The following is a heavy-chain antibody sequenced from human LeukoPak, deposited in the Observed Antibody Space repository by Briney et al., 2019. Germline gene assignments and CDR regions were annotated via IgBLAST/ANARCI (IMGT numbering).Heavy chain of an antibody. D-gene: IGHD1-1*01. CDR3: ARDAARTTTPGGPDY. CDR1: GYTFVSYG. J-gene: IGHJ4*02. Sequence: ASVKVSCKASGYTFVSYGISGVLQAPAQGGEGMGWISGYNHDTHYAQNLQDRVSITTDTSTNTAYMELRTLTSDDPALYYCARDAARTTTPGGPDYWGQGTLVTVSS. CDR2: ISGYNHDT. V-gene: IGHV1-18*01.